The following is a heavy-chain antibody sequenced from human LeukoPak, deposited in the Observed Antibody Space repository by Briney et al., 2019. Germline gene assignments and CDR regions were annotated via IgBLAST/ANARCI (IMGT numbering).Heavy chain of an antibody. CDR2: IYTSGST. CDR1: GGSISSGSYY. J-gene: IGHJ4*02. V-gene: IGHV4-61*02. D-gene: IGHD4-11*01. Sequence: MSSETLSLTCTVSGGSISSGSYYWSWIRQPAGKGLEWIGRIYTSGSTNYNPSLKSRVTISVDTSKNQFSLKLSSVTAADTAVYYCARLARSSNYLGYWGQGTLVTVSS. CDR3: ARLARSSNYLGY.